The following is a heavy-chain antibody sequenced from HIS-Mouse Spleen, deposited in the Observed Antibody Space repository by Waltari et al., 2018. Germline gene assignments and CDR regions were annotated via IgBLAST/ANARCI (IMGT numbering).Heavy chain of an antibody. CDR2: IYSGGST. V-gene: IGHV3-53*01. D-gene: IGHD6-13*01. CDR3: ARGGLAAAGWYFDL. Sequence: EVQLVESGGGLIQPGGSLRLSCAASGFTVSSNYMSWVRQAPGKGLEWVSVIYSGGSTYYADSVKGRFTISRENSKNTLYLQMNSLRAEDTAVYYCARGGLAAAGWYFDLWGRGTLVTVSS. CDR1: GFTVSSNY. J-gene: IGHJ2*01.